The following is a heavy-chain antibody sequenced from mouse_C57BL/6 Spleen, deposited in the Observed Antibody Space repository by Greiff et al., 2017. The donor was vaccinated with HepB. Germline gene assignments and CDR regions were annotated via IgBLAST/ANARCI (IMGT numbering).Heavy chain of an antibody. CDR2: ISSGGSYT. CDR1: GFTFSSYG. J-gene: IGHJ2*01. CDR3: ARQEGPFYYFDY. V-gene: IGHV5-6*01. Sequence: EVNVVESGGDLVKPGGSLKLSCAASGFTFSSYGMSWVRQTPDKRLEWVATISSGGSYTYYPDSVKGRFTISRDNAKNTLYLQMSSLKSEDTAMYYCARQEGPFYYFDYWGQGTTLTVSS.